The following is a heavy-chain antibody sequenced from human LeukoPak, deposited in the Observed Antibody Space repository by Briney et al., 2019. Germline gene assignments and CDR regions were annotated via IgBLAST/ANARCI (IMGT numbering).Heavy chain of an antibody. CDR1: GFTFSSYE. D-gene: IGHD3-10*01. CDR3: ARDGVRGSGSASPHFDY. V-gene: IGHV3-48*03. CDR2: ISSSGSTI. J-gene: IGHJ4*02. Sequence: GGSLRLSCAASGFTFSSYEANWVRRAPGKGLEWGSYISSSGSTIYYADSVKGRFTISRDNAKNSLYLQMNSLRAEDTAVYYCARDGVRGSGSASPHFDYWGQGTLVTVSS.